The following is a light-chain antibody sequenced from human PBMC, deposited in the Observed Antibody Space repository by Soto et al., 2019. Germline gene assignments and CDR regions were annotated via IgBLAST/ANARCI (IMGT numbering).Light chain of an antibody. V-gene: IGKV3-15*01. CDR3: KHYQNSWT. CDR2: RAS. Sequence: ELVVTLSPAALAVSPGARATISCRASQTIYSNVAWYQQRPGQAPRLLIYRASARATGIPASFSGSGSATEFTLTIGSLQSEDSAFDYRKHYQNSWTVGQGTKVEIK. J-gene: IGKJ1*01. CDR1: QTIYSN.